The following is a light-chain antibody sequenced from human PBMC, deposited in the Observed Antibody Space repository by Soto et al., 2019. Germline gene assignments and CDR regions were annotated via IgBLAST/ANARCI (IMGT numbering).Light chain of an antibody. V-gene: IGKV1-39*01. CDR1: QSISSY. Sequence: DIQMTQSPSSLSASVGDRVTITCRASQSISSYLNWYQQKPGKAPKLLIYAASSLQSGVPSRFSGSRSGTDFTLTISSLQPEDFATYYCQQSYSTPFVTFGQGTRREIK. CDR3: QQSYSTPFVT. J-gene: IGKJ5*01. CDR2: AAS.